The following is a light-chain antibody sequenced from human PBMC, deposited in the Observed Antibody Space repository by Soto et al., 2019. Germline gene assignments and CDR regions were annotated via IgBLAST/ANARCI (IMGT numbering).Light chain of an antibody. Sequence: QSVPTQPPSASGSPGQSVTISCTGTSSDVGGYNYVSWYQQHPGKAPKLMIFEVTKRPSGVPDRFSGSKSGNTASLTVSGLQAEDEADYYCTSYAGSNTPYVFGTGTKLTVL. CDR3: TSYAGSNTPYV. V-gene: IGLV2-8*01. CDR2: EVT. J-gene: IGLJ1*01. CDR1: SSDVGGYNY.